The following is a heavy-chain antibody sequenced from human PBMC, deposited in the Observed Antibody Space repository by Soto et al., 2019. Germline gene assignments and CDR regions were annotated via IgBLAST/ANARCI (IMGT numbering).Heavy chain of an antibody. J-gene: IGHJ3*02. CDR2: IYYSGST. Sequence: PSETLSLTCTVSGGSISSGDYYWSWIRQPPGKGLEWIGYIYYSGSTYYNPSLNIRVTISVDPSKNRFPLKLSSLIAADTAVYYCARVWGGAFDIWGQGTMVTVSS. CDR1: GGSISSGDYY. D-gene: IGHD3-10*01. V-gene: IGHV4-30-4*01. CDR3: ARVWGGAFDI.